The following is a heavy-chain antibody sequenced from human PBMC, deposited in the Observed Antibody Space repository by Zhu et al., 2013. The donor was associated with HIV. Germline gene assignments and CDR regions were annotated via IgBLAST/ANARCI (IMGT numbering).Heavy chain of an antibody. D-gene: IGHD3-22*01. CDR1: GGTFSNYA. Sequence: QVLLVQSGAEVKKPGSSVKVSCKASGGTFSNYAFSWVRHAPGQGLEWMGGIIPIFDTPNYAQKFQGRVTITADEPTNTAYMELSSLRSEDTAVYYCTRGRRDRGSGYEFDYWGQGTLVTVSS. V-gene: IGHV1-69*01. CDR2: IIPIFDTP. CDR3: TRGRRDRGSGYEFDY. J-gene: IGHJ4*02.